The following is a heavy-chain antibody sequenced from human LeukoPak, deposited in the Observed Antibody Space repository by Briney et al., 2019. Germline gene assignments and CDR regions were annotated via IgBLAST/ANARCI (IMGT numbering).Heavy chain of an antibody. V-gene: IGHV4-39*01. CDR2: IYYSGST. CDR3: ARHRGWDFDY. CDR1: GGSISSYY. J-gene: IGHJ4*02. Sequence: SETLSLTCTVSGGSISSYYWGWIRQPPGKGLEWIGSIYYSGSTYYNPSLKGRVTISVDTSKNQFSLKLSSVTAADTAVYYCARHRGWDFDYWGQGTLVTVSS. D-gene: IGHD6-19*01.